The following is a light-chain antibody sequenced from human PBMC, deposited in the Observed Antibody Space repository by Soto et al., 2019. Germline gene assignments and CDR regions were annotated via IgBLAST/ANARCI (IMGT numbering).Light chain of an antibody. CDR2: WAS. Sequence: DIVMTQSRDSLAVSLGERATIHCNSSQSILYSSNNKNYLVWYQQKPGQPPKVSIYWASTRESGVPDRVSGSGSGTDFTLTISSLQAEDVAVDDCQQYYRATLTFGGGTKVDIK. CDR1: QSILYSSNNKNY. CDR3: QQYYRATLT. V-gene: IGKV4-1*01. J-gene: IGKJ4*01.